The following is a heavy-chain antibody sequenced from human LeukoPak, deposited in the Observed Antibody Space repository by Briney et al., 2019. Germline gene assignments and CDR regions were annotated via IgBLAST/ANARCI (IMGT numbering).Heavy chain of an antibody. CDR2: IKQDGSEK. CDR1: GFTFSSYW. V-gene: IGHV3-7*05. CDR3: ARDRLAVAATPQGY. J-gene: IGHJ4*02. D-gene: IGHD6-19*01. Sequence: PGGSLRLSCAASGFTFSSYWMSWVRQAPGKGLEWVANIKQDGSEKYYVDSVKGRFTISRDNAKNSLYLQLNSLKAEDTAVYYCARDRLAVAATPQGYWGQGTLVTVSS.